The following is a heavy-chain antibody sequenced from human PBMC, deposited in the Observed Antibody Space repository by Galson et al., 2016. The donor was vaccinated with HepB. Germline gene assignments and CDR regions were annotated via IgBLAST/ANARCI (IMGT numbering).Heavy chain of an antibody. V-gene: IGHV3-30-3*01. J-gene: IGHJ4*02. Sequence: SLRLSCAASGFTFSSYAMHWVRQAPGRGLEWVAVISYDGSNKYYADSVKGRFTISRDNSKNTLYLQVNSLRAEDTAVHYCARDRRRDYYGSGSYYNLWGQGTLVTVSS. D-gene: IGHD3-10*01. CDR1: GFTFSSYA. CDR3: ARDRRRDYYGSGSYYNL. CDR2: ISYDGSNK.